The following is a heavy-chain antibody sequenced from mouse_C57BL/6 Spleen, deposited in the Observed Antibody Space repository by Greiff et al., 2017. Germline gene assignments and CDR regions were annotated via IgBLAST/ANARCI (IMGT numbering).Heavy chain of an antibody. CDR2: ISSGGDYI. V-gene: IGHV5-9-1*02. Sequence: EVKVVESGEGLVKPGGSLKLSCAASGFTFSSYAMSWVRQTPEKRLEWVAYISSGGDYIYYADTVKGRFTISRDNARNTLYLQMSSLKSDDTAMYYCTRDSYYYAMDYWGQGTSVTVSS. J-gene: IGHJ4*01. CDR3: TRDSYYYAMDY. CDR1: GFTFSSYA.